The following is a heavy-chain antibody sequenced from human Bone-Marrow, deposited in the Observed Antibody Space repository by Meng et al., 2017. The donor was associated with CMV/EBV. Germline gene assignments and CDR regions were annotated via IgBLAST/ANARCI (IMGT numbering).Heavy chain of an antibody. J-gene: IGHJ6*02. CDR2: INSDGNRI. V-gene: IGHV3-74*03. CDR3: ARDDEGIFGLVIYNYYGMDV. D-gene: IGHD3/OR15-3a*01. CDR1: GFNFSRHW. Sequence: GESLKISCAASGFNFSRHWMNWVRQAPGKGLVWVSRINSDGNRITYADSVKGRFTISRDNAKNTLFLQMNSLRAEDTAVYYCARDDEGIFGLVIYNYYGMDVWGQGTTVTVSS.